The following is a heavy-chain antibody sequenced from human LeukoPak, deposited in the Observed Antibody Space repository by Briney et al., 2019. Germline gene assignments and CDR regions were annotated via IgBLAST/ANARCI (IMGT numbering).Heavy chain of an antibody. V-gene: IGHV3-23*01. CDR1: GFTFSSYA. Sequence: GGSLRLSCAASGFTFSSYAMSWVRQAPGKGLEWVSAISGSGGSTYYADSVKGRFTISRDNSKNTLYLQMNSLRVEDTAVHYCAKGRWFGEPPDYWGQGTLVTVSS. J-gene: IGHJ4*02. D-gene: IGHD3-10*01. CDR2: ISGSGGST. CDR3: AKGRWFGEPPDY.